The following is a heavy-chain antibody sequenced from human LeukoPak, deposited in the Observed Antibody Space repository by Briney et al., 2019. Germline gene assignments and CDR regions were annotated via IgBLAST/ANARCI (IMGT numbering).Heavy chain of an antibody. CDR3: AKLRKDYSNYNFDY. V-gene: IGHV7-4-1*02. CDR2: INTNTGNP. J-gene: IGHJ4*02. D-gene: IGHD4-11*01. Sequence: ASVKVSCKASGYTFTSYAMNWVRQAPGQGLEWVGWINTNTGNPTYAQGFTGRFVFSLDTSVSTAYLQISSLKAEDTAVYYCAKLRKDYSNYNFDYWGQGTLVTVSS. CDR1: GYTFTSYA.